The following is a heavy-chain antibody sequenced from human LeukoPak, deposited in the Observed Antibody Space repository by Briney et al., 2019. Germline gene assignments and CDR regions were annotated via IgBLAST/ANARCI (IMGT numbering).Heavy chain of an antibody. J-gene: IGHJ4*02. Sequence: SETLSLTCAVYGGSFSGYHWSWIRQPPGKGLEWIGEINDSGSTNYNPSLKSRVTISVDTSKNQFSLKLSSVTAADTAVYYCAKDGRYCSSNTCYQYFDSWGQGAPVTVSS. CDR3: AKDGRYCSSNTCYQYFDS. CDR1: GGSFSGYH. V-gene: IGHV4-34*01. CDR2: INDSGST. D-gene: IGHD2-2*01.